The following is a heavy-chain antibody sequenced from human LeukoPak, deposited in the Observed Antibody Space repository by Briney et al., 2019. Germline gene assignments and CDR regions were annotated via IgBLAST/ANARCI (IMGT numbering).Heavy chain of an antibody. CDR3: ARDYSGSYSAFDI. Sequence: SETLSLTCTVSGGSISSYYWSWIRQPPGKGLEWIGYIYYSGSTNYNPSLKSRATISVDTSKNQFSLKLSSVTAADTAVYYCARDYSGSYSAFDIWGQGTMVTVSS. CDR2: IYYSGST. V-gene: IGHV4-59*01. CDR1: GGSISSYY. J-gene: IGHJ3*02. D-gene: IGHD1-26*01.